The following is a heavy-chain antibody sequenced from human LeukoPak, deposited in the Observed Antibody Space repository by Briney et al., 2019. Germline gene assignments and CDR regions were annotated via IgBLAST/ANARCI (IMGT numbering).Heavy chain of an antibody. CDR2: IRYDGSNK. Sequence: GGSLRLSCAASGFTFSSYGMHWVRQAPGKGLECVAFIRYDGSNKYYADSVKGRFTISRDNSKNTLYLQMNSLRAEDTAVYYCAKDSERISGSRPLNYWGQGTLVTVSS. J-gene: IGHJ4*02. CDR1: GFTFSSYG. D-gene: IGHD3-10*01. V-gene: IGHV3-30*02. CDR3: AKDSERISGSRPLNY.